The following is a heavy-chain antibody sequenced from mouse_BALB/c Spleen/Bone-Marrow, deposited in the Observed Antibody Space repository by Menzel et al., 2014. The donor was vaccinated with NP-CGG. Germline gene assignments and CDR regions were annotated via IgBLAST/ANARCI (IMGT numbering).Heavy chain of an antibody. CDR3: ARDINCDIYGYIDV. CDR2: IRNRAKGYTT. D-gene: IGHD4-1*01. V-gene: IGHV7-3*02. CDR1: GFTFTDYY. J-gene: IGHJ1*01. Sequence: DVKLAESGAGSVQPGGSLRLSCATSGFTFTDYYMSWVRQPPGKALEWLGFIRNRAKGYTTEYSASVKGRFTITRDNCQSILYLQMNSLRAKDNANDSGARDINCDIYGYIDVWGAGTTVTVSS.